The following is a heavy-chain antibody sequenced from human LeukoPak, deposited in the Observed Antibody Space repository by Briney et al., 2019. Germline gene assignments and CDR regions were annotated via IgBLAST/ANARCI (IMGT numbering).Heavy chain of an antibody. Sequence: PSETLSLTCNVSGYSISSGYYWGWIRQPPGKGLEWIGSIYHSGSTYYNPSLKSRVTMSTDRSKNQFSLKLSSVTAADTAIYYCARDAKYYFGSRTYFFYEYWGQGTLLTVSS. CDR3: ARDAKYYFGSRTYFFYEY. D-gene: IGHD3-10*01. J-gene: IGHJ4*02. V-gene: IGHV4-38-2*02. CDR1: GYSISSGYY. CDR2: IYHSGST.